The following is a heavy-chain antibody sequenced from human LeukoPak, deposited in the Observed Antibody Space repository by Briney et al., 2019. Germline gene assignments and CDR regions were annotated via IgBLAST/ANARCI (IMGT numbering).Heavy chain of an antibody. Sequence: SETLSLTCSVSGGSINYYYWSWIRQPPGKGLEWIGYIYYSGSTYYNPSLKSRVTISVDTSKNQFSLKLSSVTAADTAVYYCAAGSAFDYWGQGTLVTVSS. D-gene: IGHD1-26*01. CDR1: GGSINYYY. CDR3: AAGSAFDY. CDR2: IYYSGST. V-gene: IGHV4-59*06. J-gene: IGHJ4*02.